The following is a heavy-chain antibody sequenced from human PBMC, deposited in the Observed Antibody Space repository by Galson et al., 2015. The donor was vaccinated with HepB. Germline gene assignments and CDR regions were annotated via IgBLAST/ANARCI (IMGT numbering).Heavy chain of an antibody. CDR2: IRSKAYGGTT. Sequence: SLRLSCAASGFTFGDYAMSWFRQAPGKGLEWVGSIRSKAYGGTTEYAASVKGRFTISRDDSKNTAYLQMNSLKTEDTAVYYCTSQIPGATEGAWNSEFDYWGQGTLVTVSS. CDR3: TSQIPGATEGAWNSEFDY. V-gene: IGHV3-49*03. CDR1: GFTFGDYA. D-gene: IGHD5-12*01. J-gene: IGHJ4*02.